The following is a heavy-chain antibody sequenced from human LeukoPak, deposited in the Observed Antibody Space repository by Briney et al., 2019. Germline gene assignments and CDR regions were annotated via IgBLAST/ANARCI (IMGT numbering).Heavy chain of an antibody. CDR3: ARRYYDASGYYSLDH. J-gene: IGHJ4*02. CDR1: GFTFSSYG. CDR2: ISGTGDNV. Sequence: GGSLRLSCEASGFTFSSYGMSWVRQAPGKGLEWVSYISGTGDNVYYADSVKGRFTISRDNSKNTLYLQMNSLRAEDTAVYYCARRYYDASGYYSLDHWGQGTLVTVSS. D-gene: IGHD3-22*01. V-gene: IGHV3-23*01.